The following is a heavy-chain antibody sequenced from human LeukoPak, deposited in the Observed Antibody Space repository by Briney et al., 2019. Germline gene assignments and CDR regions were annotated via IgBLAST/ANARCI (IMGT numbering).Heavy chain of an antibody. Sequence: PGRSLRLSCAASGFTFSSYGMHWVRQAPGKGLGWVAVIWYDGSNKYYADSVKGRFTISRDNSKNTLYLQMNSLRAEDTAVYYCAREWDDVVVTAILNYWGQGTLVTVSS. V-gene: IGHV3-33*01. CDR2: IWYDGSNK. CDR3: AREWDDVVVTAILNY. CDR1: GFTFSSYG. D-gene: IGHD2-21*02. J-gene: IGHJ4*02.